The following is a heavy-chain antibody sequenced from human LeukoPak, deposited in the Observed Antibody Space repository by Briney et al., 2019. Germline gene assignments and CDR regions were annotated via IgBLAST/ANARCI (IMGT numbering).Heavy chain of an antibody. CDR1: GYTFTGYY. CDR2: INPNSGGT. CDR3: ARDRENYYDSRGSPWFDP. Sequence: ASVKVSCKASGYTFTGYYMHWVRQAPGQGLEWMGWINPNSGGTNYAQKFQGRVTMTRDTSISTAYMELSRLRSDDTVVYYCARDRENYYDSRGSPWFDPWGQGTLVTVSS. V-gene: IGHV1-2*02. D-gene: IGHD3-22*01. J-gene: IGHJ5*02.